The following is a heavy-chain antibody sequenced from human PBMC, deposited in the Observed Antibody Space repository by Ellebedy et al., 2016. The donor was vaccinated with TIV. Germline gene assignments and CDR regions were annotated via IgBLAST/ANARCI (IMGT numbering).Heavy chain of an antibody. J-gene: IGHJ5*02. D-gene: IGHD4-17*01. Sequence: GESLKISCAASGFNFRSYWMTWVRQAPGKGLEWVAKIRQEGDEIYYVESVKGRFTISIDNAKNSLFLKMNSLRVDATAVYYCARRASYGDYAVQVNPWFDPWGQGTLVTVSS. CDR3: ARRASYGDYAVQVNPWFDP. CDR1: GFNFRSYW. V-gene: IGHV3-7*01. CDR2: IRQEGDEI.